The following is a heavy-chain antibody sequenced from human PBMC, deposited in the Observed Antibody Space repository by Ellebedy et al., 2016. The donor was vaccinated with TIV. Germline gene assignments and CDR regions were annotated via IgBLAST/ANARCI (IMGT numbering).Heavy chain of an antibody. CDR3: ARGDSSSSRVYY. D-gene: IGHD6-6*01. Sequence: MPSETLSLTCTVSGGSISGGDSYWSWIRQPPGKGLEWIGYIYYSGSTYYNPSLKSRVTISLDTSRNQFSLRLSSVTAADTAVYYCARGDSSSSRVYYWGQGTLVTVSS. J-gene: IGHJ4*02. V-gene: IGHV4-30-4*01. CDR2: IYYSGST. CDR1: GGSISGGDSY.